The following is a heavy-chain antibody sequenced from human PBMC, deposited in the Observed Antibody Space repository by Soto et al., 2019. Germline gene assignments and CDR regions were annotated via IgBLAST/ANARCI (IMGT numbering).Heavy chain of an antibody. CDR3: VRDGHCITTICYGNWFDH. V-gene: IGHV3-74*01. CDR2: INSDASHT. Sequence: EVQLVESGGGLVQPGGSLRLSCAASGFTFSTYWMHWIRQVPGKGLEWVSRINSDASHTYYADSEKGRFTISRDNAKNTLHLEMNSLRAEDTAGYYCVRDGHCITTICYGNWFDHWGQGTLVTVSS. D-gene: IGHD2-2*01. J-gene: IGHJ5*02. CDR1: GFTFSTYW.